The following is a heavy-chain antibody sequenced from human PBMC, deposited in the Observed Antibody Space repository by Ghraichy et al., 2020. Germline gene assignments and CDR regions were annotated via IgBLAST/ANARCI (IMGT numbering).Heavy chain of an antibody. V-gene: IGHV4-34*01. CDR2: INHSGST. Sequence: SETLSLTCAVYGGSFSGYYWSWIRQPPGKGLEWIGEINHSGSTNYNPSLKSRVTISVDTSKNQFSLKLSSVTAADKAVYYCARGLTLKKRVVAATIDYWGQGTLVTVSS. CDR1: GGSFSGYY. J-gene: IGHJ4*02. CDR3: ARGLTLKKRVVAATIDY. D-gene: IGHD2-15*01.